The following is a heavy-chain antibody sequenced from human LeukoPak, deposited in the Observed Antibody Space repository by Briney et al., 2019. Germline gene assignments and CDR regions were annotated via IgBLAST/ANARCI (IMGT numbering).Heavy chain of an antibody. V-gene: IGHV3-48*01. CDR1: GFTFTNAW. CDR3: ARPVATVTTPGFDY. J-gene: IGHJ4*02. Sequence: PGGSLRLSCTASGFTFTNAWMNWVRQAPGKGLEWVSYISSSGSTIYYTDSVKGRFAISRDNAKNSLYLQMNSLRAEDTAVYYCARPVATVTTPGFDYWGQGTLVTVSS. D-gene: IGHD4-11*01. CDR2: ISSSGSTI.